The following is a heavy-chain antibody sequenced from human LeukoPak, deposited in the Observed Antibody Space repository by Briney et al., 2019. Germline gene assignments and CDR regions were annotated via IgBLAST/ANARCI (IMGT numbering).Heavy chain of an antibody. CDR2: IWYDGSNK. CDR3: ARVRSAYYYYYGMDV. V-gene: IGHV3-33*01. Sequence: GGSLRLFCAASGFTFSSYGMQWVRQAPGKGLEWVAVIWYDGSNKYYADSVKGRFTISRDNSKNTLYLQMNSLRAEDTAVYYCARVRSAYYYYYGMDVWGQGTTVTVSS. CDR1: GFTFSSYG. D-gene: IGHD3-3*01. J-gene: IGHJ6*02.